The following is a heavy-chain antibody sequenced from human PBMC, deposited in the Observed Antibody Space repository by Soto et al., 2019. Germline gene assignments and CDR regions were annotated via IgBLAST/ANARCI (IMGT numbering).Heavy chain of an antibody. J-gene: IGHJ4*02. D-gene: IGHD6-13*01. V-gene: IGHV3-23*01. CDR1: GFTFSNYA. CDR3: AKDGGGLAAAAVRPLGASDC. CDR2: IRGSGGTT. Sequence: EVQLLESGGGLVQPGGSLRLSCAASGFTFSNYAMTWVRQAPGKGLEWVSAIRGSGGTTYYADSVKGRFTISRDNSKNTLYLQMNSLRVEDTALYYGAKDGGGLAAAAVRPLGASDCWGQGTLVTVSS.